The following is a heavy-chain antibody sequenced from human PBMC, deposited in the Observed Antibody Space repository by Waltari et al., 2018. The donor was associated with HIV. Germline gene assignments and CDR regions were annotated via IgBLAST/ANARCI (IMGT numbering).Heavy chain of an antibody. CDR1: GFTFSNAR. J-gene: IGHJ6*02. D-gene: IGHD3-10*01. CDR3: TTLVLLGVGMDV. Sequence: EVQLVESGGGLVKPGGSLRLSCAASGFTFSNARLSWVRQAPGKGLEGVGRIKSKTDGGTTDYAAPVKGRFTISRDDSKNKLYLQMNSLKTEDTAVYYCTTLVLLGVGMDVWGQGTTVTVSS. CDR2: IKSKTDGGTT. V-gene: IGHV3-15*01.